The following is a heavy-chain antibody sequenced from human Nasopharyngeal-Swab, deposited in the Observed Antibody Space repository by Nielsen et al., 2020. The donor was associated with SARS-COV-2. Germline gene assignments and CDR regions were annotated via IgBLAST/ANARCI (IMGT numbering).Heavy chain of an antibody. CDR2: INHSGST. J-gene: IGHJ6*02. CDR1: GGSFSGYY. V-gene: IGHV4-34*01. D-gene: IGHD3-3*01. CDR3: ARGPHRRITIFGVVITSYGMDV. Sequence: GSLRLSCAVYGGSFSGYYWSWIRQPPGKGLEWIGEINHSGSTNYNPSLKSRVTISVDTSKNQFSLKLTSVTAADTAVYYCARGPHRRITIFGVVITSYGMDVWGQGTTVTVSS.